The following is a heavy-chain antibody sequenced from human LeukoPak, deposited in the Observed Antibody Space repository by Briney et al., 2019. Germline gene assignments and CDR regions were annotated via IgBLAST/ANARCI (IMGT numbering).Heavy chain of an antibody. V-gene: IGHV1-69*04. D-gene: IGHD6-19*01. CDR3: ARDLMYSSGWFNPYYGMDV. CDR1: GGTFSSYA. CDR2: IIPILGIA. Sequence: SVKVSCKASGGTFSSYAISWVRQAPGQGLEWMGRIIPILGIANYAQKFQGRVTITAYKSTSTAYMELSSLRSEDTGVYYCARDLMYSSGWFNPYYGMDVWGQGTTVTVSS. J-gene: IGHJ6*02.